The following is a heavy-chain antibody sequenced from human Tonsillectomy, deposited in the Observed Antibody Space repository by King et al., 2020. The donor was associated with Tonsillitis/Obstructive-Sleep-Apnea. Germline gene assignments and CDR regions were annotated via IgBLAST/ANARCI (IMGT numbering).Heavy chain of an antibody. CDR2: INPDDGST. CDR1: GYTFTNYY. J-gene: IGHJ5*02. D-gene: IGHD2-15*01. V-gene: IGHV1-46*01. CDR3: ARAGGGGSRNWFDP. Sequence: QEQLVQSGAEVKKPGASLKVSCKASGYTFTNYYIHWVRQAPGQGLEWMGLINPDDGSTIYTQKFQGRVTMTRDTSTTTVYMELRSLRSDDTGVYYCARAGGGGSRNWFDPWGQGTLVSVSS.